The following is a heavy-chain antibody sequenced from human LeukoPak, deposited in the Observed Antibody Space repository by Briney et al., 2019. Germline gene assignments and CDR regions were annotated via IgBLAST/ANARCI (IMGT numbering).Heavy chain of an antibody. CDR1: GFTFDDYG. CDR2: INWSGGST. V-gene: IGHV3-20*04. CDR3: ARGGASYYYDSSGQHGPFDY. Sequence: GGSLRLSCAASGFTFDDYGMSWVRQAPGKGLEWVSGINWSGGSTGYADSVKGRFTISRDNAKNSLYLQMNSLRAEDTALYYCARGGASYYYDSSGQHGPFDYWGQGTLVTVSS. J-gene: IGHJ4*02. D-gene: IGHD3-22*01.